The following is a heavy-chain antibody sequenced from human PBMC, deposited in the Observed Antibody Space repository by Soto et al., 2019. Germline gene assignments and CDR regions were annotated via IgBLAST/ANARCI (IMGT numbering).Heavy chain of an antibody. D-gene: IGHD5-18*01. J-gene: IGHJ6*03. Sequence: PGGSLRLSCAASGFTFSSYAMSWVRQAPGKGLEWVSAISGSGGSTYYADSVKGRFTISRDNSKNTLYLQMNSLRAEDTAVYYCAKGGYSYGWGYYMDVWGKGTTVTVSS. CDR3: AKGGYSYGWGYYMDV. CDR1: GFTFSSYA. CDR2: ISGSGGST. V-gene: IGHV3-23*01.